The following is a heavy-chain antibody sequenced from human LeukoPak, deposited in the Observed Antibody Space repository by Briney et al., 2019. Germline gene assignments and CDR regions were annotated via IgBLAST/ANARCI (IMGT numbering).Heavy chain of an antibody. CDR2: INPSGGST. Sequence: ASVKVPCKASGYTITSYYMHWVRQAPGQGLEWMGIINPSGGSTSYAQKFQGRVTMTRDTSTSTVYMELSSLRSEDTAVYYCAREGDYYDSSGYLGYWGQGTLVTVSS. D-gene: IGHD3-22*01. J-gene: IGHJ4*02. CDR1: GYTITSYY. CDR3: AREGDYYDSSGYLGY. V-gene: IGHV1-46*01.